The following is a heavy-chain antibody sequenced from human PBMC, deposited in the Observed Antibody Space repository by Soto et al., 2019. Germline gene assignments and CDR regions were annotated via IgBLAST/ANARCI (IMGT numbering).Heavy chain of an antibody. V-gene: IGHV1-3*01. CDR2: INAGNGNT. CDR1: GYTFTSYA. Sequence: ASVKVSCKASGYTFTSYAMHWVRQAPGQRLEWMGWINAGNGNTKYSQKFQGRVTITRDTSASTAYMELSSLRSEDTAVYYCAGDSRMVVVVPAAPDDYWGQGTLVTVSS. J-gene: IGHJ4*02. D-gene: IGHD2-2*01. CDR3: AGDSRMVVVVPAAPDDY.